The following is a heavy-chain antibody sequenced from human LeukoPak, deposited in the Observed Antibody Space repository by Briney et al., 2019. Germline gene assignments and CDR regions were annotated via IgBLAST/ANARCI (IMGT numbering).Heavy chain of an antibody. CDR3: ATSQSIFGVVPGYFQH. CDR1: GFTFDDYA. V-gene: IGHV3-9*01. D-gene: IGHD3-3*01. Sequence: GRSLRLSCAASGFTFDDYAMHWVRQAPGKGLEWVSGISWNSGSIGYADSVKGRFTISRDNAKNSLYLQMNSLRAEDTALYYCATSQSIFGVVPGYFQHWGQGTLVTVSS. J-gene: IGHJ1*01. CDR2: ISWNSGSI.